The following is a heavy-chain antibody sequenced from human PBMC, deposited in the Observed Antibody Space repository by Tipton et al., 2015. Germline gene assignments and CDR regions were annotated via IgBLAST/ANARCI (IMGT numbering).Heavy chain of an antibody. J-gene: IGHJ6*02. V-gene: IGHV1-69*06. D-gene: IGHD4-17*01. CDR2: IIPVFGTA. CDR3: ASRSDGKKYYYFGMDV. Sequence: QVQLVQSGAEVKKPGSSVKVSCEASGGTFSYFAISWVRQAPGQGLEWIGGIIPVFGTAHYAQKFQGRVTITADKSTRTAYMELSSLRSEDTAVYYCASRSDGKKYYYFGMDVWGQGTTVTVSS. CDR1: GGTFSYFA.